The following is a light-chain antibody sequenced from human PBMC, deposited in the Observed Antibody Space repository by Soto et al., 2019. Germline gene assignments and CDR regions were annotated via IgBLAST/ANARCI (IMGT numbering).Light chain of an antibody. V-gene: IGKV1-9*01. CDR2: AAF. J-gene: IGKJ5*01. CDR1: EDIRNY. CDR3: QHLNIYPIT. Sequence: IQLTQSPSSLSASAGDRVTITCRVSEDIRNYLAWYQQKPGKAPKLLISAAFTLQSGVPSRFSGSGSGTDFTLTISSLQPEDFATYYCQHLNIYPITFGQGTRLEIK.